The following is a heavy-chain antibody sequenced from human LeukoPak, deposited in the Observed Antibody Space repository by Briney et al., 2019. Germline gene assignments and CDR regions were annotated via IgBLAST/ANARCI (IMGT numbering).Heavy chain of an antibody. V-gene: IGHV3-30*02. CDR2: IKSDGSYK. Sequence: GGSLRLSCAPLSRDDMHWVRQAPGKGLEWVASIKSDGSYKFYADSVKGRFTISRDNSKNTLYLQMNSLRAEDTAVYYCATGPYSTGWYFDYWGQGTLVTVSS. J-gene: IGHJ4*02. CDR1: PLSRDD. D-gene: IGHD6-19*01. CDR3: ATGPYSTGWYFDY.